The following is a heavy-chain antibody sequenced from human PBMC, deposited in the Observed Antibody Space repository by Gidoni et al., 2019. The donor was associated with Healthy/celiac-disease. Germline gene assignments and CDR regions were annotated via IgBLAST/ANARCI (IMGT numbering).Heavy chain of an antibody. Sequence: QVQLVQSGAEVKKPGSSVKVSCKASGGTFSSYAISWVRQAPGQGLEWMGGISPIFGTANYAQKFQGRVTITADESTSTAYMELSSLRSEDTAVYYCARDTHYDSSGYYYYYYGMDVWGQGTTVTVSS. CDR3: ARDTHYDSSGYYYYYYGMDV. J-gene: IGHJ6*02. D-gene: IGHD3-22*01. V-gene: IGHV1-69*01. CDR2: ISPIFGTA. CDR1: GGTFSSYA.